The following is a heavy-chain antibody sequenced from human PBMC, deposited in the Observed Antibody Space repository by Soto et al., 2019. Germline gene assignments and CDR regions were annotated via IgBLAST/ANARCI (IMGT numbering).Heavy chain of an antibody. CDR3: AKGIPPYGYYYYGMDV. J-gene: IGHJ6*02. Sequence: EVQLVESGGGLVQPGRSLRLSCAASGFTFDDYAMHWARQAPGKGLEWVSGISWNSGSIGYADSVKGRFTISRDNAKNSLYLQMNSLRAEDTALYYCAKGIPPYGYYYYGMDVWGQGTTVTVSS. CDR1: GFTFDDYA. V-gene: IGHV3-9*01. CDR2: ISWNSGSI. D-gene: IGHD4-17*01.